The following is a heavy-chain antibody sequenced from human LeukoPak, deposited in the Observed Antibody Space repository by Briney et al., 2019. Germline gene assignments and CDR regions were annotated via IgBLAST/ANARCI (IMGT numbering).Heavy chain of an antibody. J-gene: IGHJ4*02. Sequence: PGGSLRLSCAASGFTFSSHNINWVRQAPGKGLEWVSSISSSGSTKNYADSVKGRFIISRDNAKNSLYLQMNSLRDEDTAVYYCASRIAAGSGWDYWGQGTLVTVSS. CDR2: ISSSGSTK. CDR1: GFTFSSHN. D-gene: IGHD6-19*01. CDR3: ASRIAAGSGWDY. V-gene: IGHV3-48*02.